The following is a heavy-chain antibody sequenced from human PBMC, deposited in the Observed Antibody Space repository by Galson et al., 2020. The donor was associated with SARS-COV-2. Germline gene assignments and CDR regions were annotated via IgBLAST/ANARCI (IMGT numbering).Heavy chain of an antibody. CDR3: ARDPGYGADWCVFDY. V-gene: IGHV3-21*01. Sequence: GGSLRLTCAASGYTFSTSSMNWVRPAPGKRLEWVTSISSRSSYIYYADSVKGRFTISRDNAKNSLYLQMNSLRAEDTAVYYCARDPGYGADWCVFDYWGQGTLVTVSS. J-gene: IGHJ4*02. D-gene: IGHD4-17*01. CDR1: GYTFSTSS. CDR2: ISSRSSYI.